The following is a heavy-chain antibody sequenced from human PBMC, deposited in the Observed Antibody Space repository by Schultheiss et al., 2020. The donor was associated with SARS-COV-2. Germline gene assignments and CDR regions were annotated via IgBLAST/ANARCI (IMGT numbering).Heavy chain of an antibody. CDR2: IYYSGST. D-gene: IGHD6-19*01. J-gene: IGHJ6*02. CDR1: GGSISNNDLY. V-gene: IGHV4-39*02. CDR3: ARDKWAVAGTWYYYYGMDV. Sequence: SQTLSLTCTVSGGSISNNDLYWGWVRQPPGKGLEWLGSIYYSGSTYYNPSLKSRVTISVDTSKNQFSLKLSSVTAADTAVYYCARDKWAVAGTWYYYYGMDVWGQGTTVTVSS.